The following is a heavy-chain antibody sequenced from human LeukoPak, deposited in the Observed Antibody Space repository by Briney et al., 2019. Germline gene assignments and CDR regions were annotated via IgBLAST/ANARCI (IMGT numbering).Heavy chain of an antibody. J-gene: IGHJ6*02. CDR1: GYTFTSYD. V-gene: IGHV1-8*01. CDR3: AGGRYLWRDYYYGMDV. CDR2: MNPNSGNT. Sequence: GASVKVSCKASGYTFTSYDINWVRQATGQGLEWMGWMNPNSGNTGYAQKFQGRVTMTRNTSISTAYMELSSLRSEDTAVYYCAGGRYLWRDYYYGMDVWGQGTTVTVSS. D-gene: IGHD3-10*01.